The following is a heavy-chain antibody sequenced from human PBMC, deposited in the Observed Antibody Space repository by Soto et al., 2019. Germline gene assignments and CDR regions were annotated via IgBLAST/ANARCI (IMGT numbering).Heavy chain of an antibody. CDR2: IIPIFGTA. J-gene: IGHJ5*02. CDR3: ASRAGDGASNSGWYRWFDP. V-gene: IGHV1-69*13. D-gene: IGHD6-19*01. CDR1: GGTFSSYA. Sequence: SVKVSCKASGGTFSSYAISWVRQAPGQGLEWMGGIIPIFGTANYAQKFQGRVTITADESTSTAYMELSSLRSEDTAVYYCASRAGDGASNSGWYRWFDPWGQRTLVPISS.